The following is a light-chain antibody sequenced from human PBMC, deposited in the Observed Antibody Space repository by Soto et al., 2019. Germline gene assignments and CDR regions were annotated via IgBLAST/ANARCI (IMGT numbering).Light chain of an antibody. CDR3: SSFVATHTSI. CDR2: VVT. J-gene: IGLJ1*01. CDR1: SIVVGDSDF. Sequence: QSVLAQPRSVSGSPGQSVTISCTGTSIVVGDSDFVSWYQQHPGKAPKLMIYVVTKRPSGVPDRFSGSKSGNTASLTISGLQDEDEAEYYCSSFVATHTSIFGTGTKVTV. V-gene: IGLV2-11*01.